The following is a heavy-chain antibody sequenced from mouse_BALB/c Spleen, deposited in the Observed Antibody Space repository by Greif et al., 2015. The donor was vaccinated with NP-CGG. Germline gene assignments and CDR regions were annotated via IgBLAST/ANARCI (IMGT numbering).Heavy chain of an antibody. V-gene: IGHV5-17*02. CDR1: GFTFSSFG. Sequence: EVKLMESGGGLVQPGGSRKLSCAAFGFTFSSFGMHWVRQAPEKGLEWVAYISSGSSTIYYADTVKGRFTISRDNPKNTLFLQMTSLRSEDTAMYYCARSHRYDAFDYWGQGTTLTVSS. J-gene: IGHJ2*01. CDR2: ISSGSSTI. D-gene: IGHD2-14*01. CDR3: ARSHRYDAFDY.